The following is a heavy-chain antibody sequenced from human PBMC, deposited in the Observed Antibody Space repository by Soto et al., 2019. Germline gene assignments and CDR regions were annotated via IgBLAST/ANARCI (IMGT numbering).Heavy chain of an antibody. CDR1: GGTFSSYT. V-gene: IGHV1-69*02. Sequence: QVQLVQSGAEVKKPGSSVKVSCKASGGTFSSYTISWVRQAPGQGLEWMGRIIPILGIANYAQKFQGRVTITADKSTSTAYMELSSLRSEDTVVYYCASYDYGDRVIDYWGQGTLVTVSS. CDR2: IIPILGIA. D-gene: IGHD4-17*01. J-gene: IGHJ4*02. CDR3: ASYDYGDRVIDY.